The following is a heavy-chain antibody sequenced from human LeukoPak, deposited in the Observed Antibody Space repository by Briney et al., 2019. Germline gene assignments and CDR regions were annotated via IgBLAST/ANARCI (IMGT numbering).Heavy chain of an antibody. J-gene: IGHJ4*02. CDR3: ARGGETRFLEWLPFDY. D-gene: IGHD3-3*01. V-gene: IGHV1-69*05. Sequence: GASVKVSCKASGGTFSSYAISWVRQAPGQGLEWMGGIIPIFGTANYAQKFQGRVTITTDESTSTAYMELSSLRSEDTAVYYWARGGETRFLEWLPFDYWGQGTLVTVSS. CDR2: IIPIFGTA. CDR1: GGTFSSYA.